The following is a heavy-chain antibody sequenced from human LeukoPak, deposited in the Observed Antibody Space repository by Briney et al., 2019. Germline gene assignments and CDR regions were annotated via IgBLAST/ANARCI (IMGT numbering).Heavy chain of an antibody. V-gene: IGHV4-30-4*01. CDR3: ASYDFWSGYYTY. D-gene: IGHD3-3*01. CDR2: IFNSGGA. J-gene: IGHJ4*02. CDR1: GGSISSGDYY. Sequence: SETLSLTCTVSGGSISSGDYYWSWIRQPPGKGLECIGYIFNSGGANYSPSHRSRVIMSLDTSNNQFSLNLSSVTAADTAVYYCASYDFWSGYYTYWGPGILVTVSS.